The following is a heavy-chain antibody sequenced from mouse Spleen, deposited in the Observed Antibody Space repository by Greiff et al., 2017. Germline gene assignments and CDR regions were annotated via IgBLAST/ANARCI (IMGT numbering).Heavy chain of an antibody. V-gene: IGHV1-69*01. D-gene: IGHD2-3*01. J-gene: IGHJ2*01. CDR1: GYTFTSYW. CDR2: IDPSDSYT. Sequence: VQLQQPGAELVMPGASVKLSCKASGYTFTSYWMHWVKQRPGQGLEWIGEIDPSDSYTNYNQKFKGKATLTVDKPSSTAYMQLSSLTSEDSAVYYCARLGYDGYSYWGQGTTLTVSS. CDR3: ARLGYDGYSY.